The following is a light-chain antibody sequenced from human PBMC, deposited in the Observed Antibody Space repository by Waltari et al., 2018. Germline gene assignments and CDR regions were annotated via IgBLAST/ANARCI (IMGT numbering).Light chain of an antibody. J-gene: IGLJ2*01. CDR3: SSYTTSSTVV. CDR1: SSDLGTYDY. CDR2: NVT. Sequence: QSALTQPASVSGSPGQSITFSCTGTSSDLGTYDYVSWYQQHQAQAPKLMLYNVTKRPSGVSDRFAGSNSGNTASLTISGLQAEDEADYYCSSYTTSSTVVFGGGTKVTVL. V-gene: IGLV2-14*03.